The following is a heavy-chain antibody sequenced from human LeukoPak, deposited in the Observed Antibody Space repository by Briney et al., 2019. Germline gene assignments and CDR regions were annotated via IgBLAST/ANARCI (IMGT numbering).Heavy chain of an antibody. CDR1: GFTFSTYW. CDR3: ARGSDIVVVVAATRLDV. Sequence: PGGSLRLSCAASGFTFSTYWMSWVRQAPGKGLEWVANIKQDGSEKYYVDSVKGRFTISRDNAKNSLYLQMDSLRAEDTAVYYCARGSDIVVVVAATRLDVWGKGTTVTVSS. CDR2: IKQDGSEK. J-gene: IGHJ6*04. V-gene: IGHV3-7*01. D-gene: IGHD2-15*01.